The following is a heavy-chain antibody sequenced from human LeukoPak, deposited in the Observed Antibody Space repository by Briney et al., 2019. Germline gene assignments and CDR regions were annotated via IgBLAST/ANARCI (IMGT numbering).Heavy chain of an antibody. J-gene: IGHJ4*02. D-gene: IGHD5-24*01. CDR3: ASLTRDGYNFVFDY. CDR1: GGSISSYY. Sequence: PSETLSLTCTVSGGSISSYYWSWIRQPPGKGLEWIGYIYYSGSTNYNPSLKGRVTISVDTSKNQFSLKLSSVTAADTAVYYCASLTRDGYNFVFDYWGQGTLVTVSS. V-gene: IGHV4-59*08. CDR2: IYYSGST.